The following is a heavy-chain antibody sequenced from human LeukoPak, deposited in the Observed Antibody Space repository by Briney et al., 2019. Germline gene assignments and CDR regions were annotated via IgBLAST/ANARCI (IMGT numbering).Heavy chain of an antibody. D-gene: IGHD6-6*01. CDR1: GYSFTSYW. CDR2: IYPGDSDT. J-gene: IGHJ4*02. V-gene: IGHV5-51*01. Sequence: GESLKISCKGSGYSFTSYWIAWVRQMPGKGLEWMGIIYPGDSDTRYSPSFQGQVTISADKSISTAYLQWSSLKASDTATYYCAGSPTARQLAHFDYWGQGTLVTVSS. CDR3: AGSPTARQLAHFDY.